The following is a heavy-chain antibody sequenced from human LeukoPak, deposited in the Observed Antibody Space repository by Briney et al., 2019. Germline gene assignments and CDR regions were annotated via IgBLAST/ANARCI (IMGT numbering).Heavy chain of an antibody. D-gene: IGHD3-3*01. CDR1: GFTFSSYS. CDR2: ISSSSSTI. CDR3: ARDKNDFWGGYSPY. Sequence: PGGSLRLSCAASGFTFSSYSMNWVRQAPGKGLEWVSYISSSSSTIYYADSVKGRFTISRDNAKNSLYLQMNSLRAEDTAVYYCARDKNDFWGGYSPYWGQGTLVTVSS. V-gene: IGHV3-48*01. J-gene: IGHJ4*02.